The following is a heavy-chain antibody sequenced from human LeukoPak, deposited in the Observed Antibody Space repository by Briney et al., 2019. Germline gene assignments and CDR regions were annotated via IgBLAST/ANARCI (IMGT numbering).Heavy chain of an antibody. CDR3: ARDHYDFWSGYYEVCLDY. V-gene: IGHV3-64*01. J-gene: IGHJ4*02. CDR1: GFTFSSYA. CDR2: ISSNGGST. Sequence: GGSLRLSXAASGFTFSSYAMHWVRQAPGKGLEYVSAISSNGGSTYYANSVKGRFTISRDNSKNTLYLQMGSLRAEDMAVYYCARDHYDFWSGYYEVCLDYWGQGTLVTVSS. D-gene: IGHD3-3*01.